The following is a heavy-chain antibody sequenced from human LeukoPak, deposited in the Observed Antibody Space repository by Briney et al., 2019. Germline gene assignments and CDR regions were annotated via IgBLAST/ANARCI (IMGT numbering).Heavy chain of an antibody. CDR3: AKPYVVPAASFDY. CDR1: GFTFSSYG. D-gene: IGHD2-2*01. V-gene: IGHV3-30*18. J-gene: IGHJ4*02. CDR2: ISYDGSNK. Sequence: GGSLRLSCAASGFTFSSYGMHWVRQAPGKGLEWVAVISYDGSNKYYADSVKGRFTISRDNSKNTLYLQMNSLRAEDTAVYYCAKPYVVPAASFDYWGQGTLVTVSS.